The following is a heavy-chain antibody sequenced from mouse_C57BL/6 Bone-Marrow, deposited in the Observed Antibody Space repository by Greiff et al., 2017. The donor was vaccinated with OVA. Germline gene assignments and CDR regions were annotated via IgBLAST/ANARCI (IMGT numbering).Heavy chain of an antibody. Sequence: EVKLVESGGGLVKPGGSLKLSCAASGFTFSSYTMSWVRQTPEKRLEWVATISGGGGNTYYPDSVKGRFTISRDNAKNSLYLQMSSLRSEDTALYYCARHVPSFAYWGQGTLVTVSA. CDR2: ISGGGGNT. CDR3: ARHVPSFAY. J-gene: IGHJ3*01. CDR1: GFTFSSYT. V-gene: IGHV5-9*01.